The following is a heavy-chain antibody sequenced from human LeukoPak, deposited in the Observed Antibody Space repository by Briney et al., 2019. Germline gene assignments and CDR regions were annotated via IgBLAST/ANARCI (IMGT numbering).Heavy chain of an antibody. Sequence: GGSLRLSCEVSGFTFDDHAINGVRQAPGKGLEWVANINWNGGSTGYGDSVKGRFTISRDNTKNSVFLQMHSLRGDDTALYYCARDMLLEDAFDIWGQGTMVIVSS. V-gene: IGHV3-20*04. J-gene: IGHJ3*02. CDR1: GFTFDDHA. CDR3: ARDMLLEDAFDI. CDR2: INWNGGST. D-gene: IGHD3-10*02.